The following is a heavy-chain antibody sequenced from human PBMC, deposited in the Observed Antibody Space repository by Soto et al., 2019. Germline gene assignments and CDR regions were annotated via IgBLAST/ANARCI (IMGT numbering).Heavy chain of an antibody. CDR3: ARVVPAARSYYMDV. CDR1: GFTFSSYG. D-gene: IGHD2-2*01. V-gene: IGHV3-33*01. J-gene: IGHJ6*03. CDR2: IWYDGSNK. Sequence: GGSLRLSCAASGFTFSSYGMHWARQAPGKGLEWVAVIWYDGSNKYYADSVKGRFTISRDNSKNTLYLQMNSLRAEDTAVYYCARVVPAARSYYMDVWGKGTTVTVSS.